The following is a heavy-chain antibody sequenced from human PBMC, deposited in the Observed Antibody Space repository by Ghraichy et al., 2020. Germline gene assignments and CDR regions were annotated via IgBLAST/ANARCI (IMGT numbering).Heavy chain of an antibody. CDR3: ARAGVVTAIASELDYFDY. CDR2: INSDGSST. V-gene: IGHV3-74*01. CDR1: GFTFSSYW. D-gene: IGHD2-21*02. Sequence: LSLTCAASGFTFSSYWMHWVRQAPGKGLVWVSRINSDGSSTSYADSVKGRFTISRDNAKNTLYLQMNSLRAEDTAVYYCARAGVVTAIASELDYFDYWGQGTLVTVSS. J-gene: IGHJ4*02.